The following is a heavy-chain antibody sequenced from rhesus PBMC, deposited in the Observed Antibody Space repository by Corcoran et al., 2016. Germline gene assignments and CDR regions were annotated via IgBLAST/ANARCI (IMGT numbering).Heavy chain of an antibody. Sequence: QLQLQESGPGLVKPSETLSVTCAVSGGSISSSYWRWIRQAPGKGLEWIGYIYGSGSSTNYNPSLKNRVTISKDTSKNQFSLKLSSVTAADTAVYYCARDEGDSNYAYFEFWGQGALVTVSS. J-gene: IGHJ1*01. V-gene: IGHV4-169*02. CDR2: IYGSGSST. CDR1: GGSISSSY. D-gene: IGHD4-23*01. CDR3: ARDEGDSNYAYFEF.